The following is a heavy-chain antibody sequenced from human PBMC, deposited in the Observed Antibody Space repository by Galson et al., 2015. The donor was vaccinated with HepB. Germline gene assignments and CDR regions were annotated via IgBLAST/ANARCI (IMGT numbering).Heavy chain of an antibody. CDR3: ARDALTDYYDSSGPPNWFDP. J-gene: IGHJ5*02. CDR1: GYTFTNYA. V-gene: IGHV1-3*01. D-gene: IGHD3-22*01. Sequence: SVKVSCKASGYTFTNYAIHWVRQAPGQRLEWMGWINAGYGNTKYSQKFQGRVTITRDISASTAYMELSSLTSEDTAVYYCARDALTDYYDSSGPPNWFDPWCQGTLVTVS. CDR2: INAGYGNT.